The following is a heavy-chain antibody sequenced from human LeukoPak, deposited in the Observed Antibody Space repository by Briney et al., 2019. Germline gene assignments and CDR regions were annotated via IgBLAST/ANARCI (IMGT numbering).Heavy chain of an antibody. CDR1: GFSLSTRGVG. Sequence: ESGPTLVNPTPTLTLTCTFSGFSLSTRGVGVGWIRQPPGKALEWLALIYWDDDKIYSPSLKTRLTITKDTSKNQVVLRMTNMDPVDTATYYCAHRARTLTTYFDYWGQGTLVTVSS. CDR2: IYWDDDK. V-gene: IGHV2-5*02. CDR3: AHRARTLTTYFDY. J-gene: IGHJ4*02. D-gene: IGHD4-17*01.